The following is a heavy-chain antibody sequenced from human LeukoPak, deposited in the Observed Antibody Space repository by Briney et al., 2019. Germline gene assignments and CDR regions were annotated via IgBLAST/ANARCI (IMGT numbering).Heavy chain of an antibody. V-gene: IGHV3-74*01. CDR2: INSDGSST. D-gene: IGHD1-26*01. CDR3: ARDRNTGSSYENLFEY. CDR1: GFTFSSYW. Sequence: GGSLRLSCAASGFTFSSYWMHWVRQAPGKGLVWVSRINSDGSSTSYADSVKGRFTISRDNAKNTLYLQMNSLRAEDTSVYYCARDRNTGSSYENLFEYWGQGSLVTVSS. J-gene: IGHJ4*02.